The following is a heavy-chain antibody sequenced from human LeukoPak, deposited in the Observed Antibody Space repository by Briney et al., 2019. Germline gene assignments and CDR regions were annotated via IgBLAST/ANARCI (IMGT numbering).Heavy chain of an antibody. V-gene: IGHV1-2*02. Sequence: EASVKVSCKASGYTFTGYYMRWVRQAPGQGLEWMGWINPNSGGTNYAQKFQGRVTMTRDTSISTAYMELSRLRSDDTAVYYCALTSRRSGWLLDYWGQGTLVTVSS. CDR1: GYTFTGYY. D-gene: IGHD6-19*01. J-gene: IGHJ4*02. CDR2: INPNSGGT. CDR3: ALTSRRSGWLLDY.